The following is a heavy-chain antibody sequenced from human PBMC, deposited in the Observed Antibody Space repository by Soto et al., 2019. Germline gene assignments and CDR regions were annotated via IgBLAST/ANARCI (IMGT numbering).Heavy chain of an antibody. CDR3: AKDRPRRTSGYFFDY. J-gene: IGHJ4*02. V-gene: IGHV3-30*14. D-gene: IGHD1-1*01. CDR1: GGSISSST. Sequence: LSLTCTVSGGSISSSTYYWGWMRQPPGKGLEWVAVISYDGSNKYYADSVKGRFTISRDNSKNTLYLQMNSLRAEDTAVYYCAKDRPRRTSGYFFDYWGQGTPVTVS. CDR2: ISYDGSNK.